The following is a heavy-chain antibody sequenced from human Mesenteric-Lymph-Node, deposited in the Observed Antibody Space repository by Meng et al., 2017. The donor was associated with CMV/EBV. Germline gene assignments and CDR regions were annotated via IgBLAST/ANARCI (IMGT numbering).Heavy chain of an antibody. Sequence: GESLKISCAASGFAFSSFCMNWVRQAPGKGLEWVSYISGTDTTKYYSDSVKGRFTISRDNTKNSLYLKMDSLRAEDTAVYFCAKDAFLVGTHTPDYWGQGTLVTVSS. CDR1: GFAFSSFC. CDR3: AKDAFLVGTHTPDY. J-gene: IGHJ4*02. V-gene: IGHV3-48*04. CDR2: ISGTDTTK. D-gene: IGHD1-26*01.